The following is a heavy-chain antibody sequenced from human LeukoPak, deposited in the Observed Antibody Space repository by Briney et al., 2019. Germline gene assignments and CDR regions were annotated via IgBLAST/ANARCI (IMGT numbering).Heavy chain of an antibody. Sequence: KTGGSLRLSCAASGLTLSNAWMTWVRQAPGKGLEWVARITSKTDGGIKDYAAPVKGTFTISRDDSENTVYLQMNSLKIEDTAVYYCATGRSGYFDSWGQGTLVFVSS. CDR1: GLTLSNAW. CDR2: ITSKTDGGIK. V-gene: IGHV3-15*01. CDR3: ATGRSGYFDS. J-gene: IGHJ4*02.